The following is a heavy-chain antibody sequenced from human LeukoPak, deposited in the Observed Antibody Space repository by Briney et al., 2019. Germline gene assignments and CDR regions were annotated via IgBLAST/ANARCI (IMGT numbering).Heavy chain of an antibody. D-gene: IGHD1-14*01. V-gene: IGHV3-23*01. CDR1: GFTFINSA. Sequence: PGGSLRLSCAASGFTFINSAMSWVRQAPGKGLECVAAISGMGGATYYADSVKGRVTISRDNAKNSLYLQMNSLRAEDTAVYYCARETGTFDYWGQGTLVTVSS. CDR3: ARETGTFDY. J-gene: IGHJ4*02. CDR2: ISGMGGAT.